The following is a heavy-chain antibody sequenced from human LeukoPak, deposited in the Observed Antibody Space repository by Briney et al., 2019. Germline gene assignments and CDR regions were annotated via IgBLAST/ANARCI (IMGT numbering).Heavy chain of an antibody. CDR1: GFTFSSYA. CDR2: ISYDGSNK. CDR3: AAQGPLN. J-gene: IGHJ4*02. V-gene: IGHV3-30-3*01. Sequence: VGSLRLSCAASGFTFSSYAMHWVRQAPGKGLEWVAVISYDGSNKYYADSVKGRFTISRDNSKNTLYLQMNSLRAEDTAVYYCAAQGPLNWGQGTLVTVSS.